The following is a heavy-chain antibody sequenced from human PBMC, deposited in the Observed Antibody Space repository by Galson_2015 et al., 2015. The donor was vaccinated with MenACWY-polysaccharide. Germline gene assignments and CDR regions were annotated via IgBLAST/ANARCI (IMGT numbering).Heavy chain of an antibody. V-gene: IGHV3-23*01. D-gene: IGHD3-10*01. Sequence: SLRISCAASGFTFSSYAMSWVRQAPGKGLEWVSGVSASGGSTVYTDSAKGRFTMSRDNSKRSLYLQMNSLRAEDTAVYSCAKDTVPGECAYSWGTFDIWGRRTMVTVSS. J-gene: IGHJ3*02. CDR1: GFTFSSYA. CDR2: VSASGGST. CDR3: AKDTVPGECAYSWGTFDI.